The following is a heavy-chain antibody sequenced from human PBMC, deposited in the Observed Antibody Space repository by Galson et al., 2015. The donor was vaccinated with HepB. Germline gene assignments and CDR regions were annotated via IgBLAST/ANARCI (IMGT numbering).Heavy chain of an antibody. CDR2: IYPDNSDT. CDR3: ARQGATARTLGEIWFDP. V-gene: IGHV5-51*01. CDR1: GYGFSGYW. J-gene: IGHJ5*02. Sequence: QSGAEVKKPGDSLKISCKASGYGFSGYWIGWVRQMPGKGLEWLAIIYPDNSDTRYSPSFQGQVTVSADKSISTAYLQWSSLKASDTATYYCARQGATARTLGEIWFDPWGQGTLVTVSS. D-gene: IGHD6-13*01.